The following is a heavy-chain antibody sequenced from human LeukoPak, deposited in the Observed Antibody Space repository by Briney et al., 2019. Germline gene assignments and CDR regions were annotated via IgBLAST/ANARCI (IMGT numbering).Heavy chain of an antibody. D-gene: IGHD3-9*01. CDR1: GASISSGSNS. V-gene: IGHV4-61*02. Sequence: PSQTLSLTCTVSGASISSGSNSWGWIRQPAGKGLEWIGRIYTSGSTNYNPSLKSRVTMSVDTSKNQFSLKLSSVTAADTAVYYCASSPPGSYDILTWGQGTLVTVSS. CDR2: IYTSGST. CDR3: ASSPPGSYDILT. J-gene: IGHJ5*02.